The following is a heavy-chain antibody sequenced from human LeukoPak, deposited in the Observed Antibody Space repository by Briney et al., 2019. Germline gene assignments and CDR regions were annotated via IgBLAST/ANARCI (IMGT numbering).Heavy chain of an antibody. CDR2: INHSGST. Sequence: SETLSLTCAVYGGSFSGYYWSWIRQPPGKGLEWIGEINHSGSTNYNPSLKSRVTISVDTSKNQFSLKLSSVTAADTAVYYCARGGRRITIFGVVMVWFDPWGQGILVTVSS. V-gene: IGHV4-34*01. CDR3: ARGGRRITIFGVVMVWFDP. CDR1: GGSFSGYY. J-gene: IGHJ5*02. D-gene: IGHD3-3*01.